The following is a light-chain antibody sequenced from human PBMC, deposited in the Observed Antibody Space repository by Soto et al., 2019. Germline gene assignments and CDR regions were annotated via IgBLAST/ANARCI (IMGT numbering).Light chain of an antibody. J-gene: IGKJ1*01. CDR3: QQYGSLPWT. CDR2: DAS. CDR1: ESVVSSY. V-gene: IGKV3-20*01. Sequence: EIVLTQSPGTLSLSPGERATLSCRATESVVSSYLAWYQLKPGQAPRLLIYDASSRATGIPDRFSGSGSGTDFTLTIGRLEPEDFAVYFCQQYGSLPWTFGQGTKVEIK.